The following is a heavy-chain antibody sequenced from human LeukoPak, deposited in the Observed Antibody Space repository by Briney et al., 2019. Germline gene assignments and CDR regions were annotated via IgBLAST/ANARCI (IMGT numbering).Heavy chain of an antibody. CDR2: IQQDGSNK. V-gene: IGHV3-7*01. D-gene: IGHD4-17*01. J-gene: IGHJ4*02. CDR3: ATQSYGLFAY. CDR1: EFSFKNYW. Sequence: GGSLRLSCAAPEFSFKNYWMSWVRQAPGKGLEWVANIQQDGSNKFYADSVKGRFTISRDNARNSLYLQMNSLRPDDTAVYYCATQSYGLFAYWGQGTLVTVSS.